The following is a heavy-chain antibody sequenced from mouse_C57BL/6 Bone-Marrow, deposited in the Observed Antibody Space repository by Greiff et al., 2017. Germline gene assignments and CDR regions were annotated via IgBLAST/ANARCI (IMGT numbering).Heavy chain of an antibody. D-gene: IGHD2-1*01. V-gene: IGHV1-64*01. CDR1: GYTFTSYW. Sequence: VQLQQPGAELVKPGASVKLSCKASGYTFTSYWMHWVKQRPGQGLEWIGMIHPNSGSTNYNEKFKSKATLTVDKSSTTAYMQLSSLTSEDSAVHYCARDCYGNYVRGWFAYWGQGTLVTVSA. J-gene: IGHJ3*01. CDR2: IHPNSGST. CDR3: ARDCYGNYVRGWFAY.